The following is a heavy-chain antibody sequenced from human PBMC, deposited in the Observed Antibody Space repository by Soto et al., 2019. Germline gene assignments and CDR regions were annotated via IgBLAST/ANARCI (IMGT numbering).Heavy chain of an antibody. Sequence: QVQLVQSGAEVKKPGASVKVSCKASGYTFPSYGISWVRQAPGQGLEWMGWISAYNGNTNYAQKLQGRATMTTGTSTSTAYRELRSLRSDDTAVYYCARGRMITFGGVIVPPDYWGQGTLVTVSS. CDR1: GYTFPSYG. V-gene: IGHV1-18*01. CDR3: ARGRMITFGGVIVPPDY. CDR2: ISAYNGNT. D-gene: IGHD3-16*02. J-gene: IGHJ4*02.